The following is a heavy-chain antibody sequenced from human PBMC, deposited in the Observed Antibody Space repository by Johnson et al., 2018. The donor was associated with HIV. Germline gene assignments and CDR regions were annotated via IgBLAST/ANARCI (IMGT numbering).Heavy chain of an antibody. J-gene: IGHJ3*02. CDR3: ARDRPSGWPDAFDI. CDR1: GFTFSNAW. Sequence: VQLVESGGGLVKPGGSLRLSCAASGFTFSNAWMSWVRQAPGKGLEWVGRIKSKTDGGTTDYAAPVKGRFTISRDDSKNTLYLQMNSLKTEDTAVYYCARDRPSGWPDAFDIWGQGTMVTVSS. D-gene: IGHD6-19*01. CDR2: IKSKTDGGTT. V-gene: IGHV3-15*01.